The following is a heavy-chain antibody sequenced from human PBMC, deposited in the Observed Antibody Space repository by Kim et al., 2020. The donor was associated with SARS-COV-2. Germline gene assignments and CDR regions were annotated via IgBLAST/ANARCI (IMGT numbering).Heavy chain of an antibody. V-gene: IGHV3-23*01. CDR3: SKGSSTSCYSGLDV. CDR2: ISASGDTT. J-gene: IGHJ6*03. CDR1: GFTFSSYA. D-gene: IGHD2-2*01. Sequence: GGSLRLSCVASGFTFSSYAMSWVRQAPGKGLDWVSVISASGDTTYYADSVKGRFTISRDNSKNTLYLQMNSLRAEDTALYYCSKGSSTSCYSGLDVWGK.